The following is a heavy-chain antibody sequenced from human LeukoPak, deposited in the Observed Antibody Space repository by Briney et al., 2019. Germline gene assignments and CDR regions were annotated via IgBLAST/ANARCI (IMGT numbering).Heavy chain of an antibody. CDR1: GGSIGSSSYY. D-gene: IGHD3-22*01. CDR3: ARDQGYDSSGYYYDHDAFDI. Sequence: PSETLSLTCTVSGGSIGSSSYYWGWIRQPPGKGLEWIGSIYYSGSTYYNPSLKSRVTISVDTSKNQFSLKLSSVTAADTAVYYCARDQGYDSSGYYYDHDAFDIWGQGTMVTVSS. V-gene: IGHV4-39*07. CDR2: IYYSGST. J-gene: IGHJ3*02.